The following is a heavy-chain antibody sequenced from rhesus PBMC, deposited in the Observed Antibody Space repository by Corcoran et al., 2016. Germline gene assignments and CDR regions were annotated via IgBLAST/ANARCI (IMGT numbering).Heavy chain of an antibody. V-gene: IGHV4-169*01. CDR3: ARLQGYSGYKYFDY. D-gene: IGHD5-42*01. Sequence: QLQLQESGPGLVKPSETLPVTCAASGGSIRSNYLTWVRRPPAKGLEWIGRIYGSGSSTNYNPSLKNRVTRSVDTAKNQLSLKRSSVTAADSAVYYCARLQGYSGYKYFDYWGQGVLVTVSS. CDR1: GGSIRSNY. CDR2: IYGSGSST. J-gene: IGHJ4*01.